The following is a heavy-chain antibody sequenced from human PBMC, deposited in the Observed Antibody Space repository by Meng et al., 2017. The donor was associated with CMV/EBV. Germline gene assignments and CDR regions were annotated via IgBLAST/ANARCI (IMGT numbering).Heavy chain of an antibody. Sequence: VRVQQWGAGLLKPSETLSLTCAVYGGSFSGYYWSWIRQPPGKGLEWIGEINHSGSTNYNPSLKSRVTISVDTSKNQFSLKLSSVTAADTAVYYCARGLWFGELSPFDYWGQGTLVTVSS. CDR2: INHSGST. CDR1: GGSFSGYY. D-gene: IGHD3-10*01. J-gene: IGHJ4*02. CDR3: ARGLWFGELSPFDY. V-gene: IGHV4-34*01.